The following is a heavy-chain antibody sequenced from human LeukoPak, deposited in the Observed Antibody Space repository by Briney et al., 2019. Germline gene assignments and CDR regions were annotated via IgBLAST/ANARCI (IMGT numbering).Heavy chain of an antibody. V-gene: IGHV4-59*01. CDR3: ARERAEDTAMVPAQFDY. Sequence: PSETLSLTCTVSGGSISSYYWSWIRQPPGKGLEWIGYIYNSGSTNYNPSLKSRVTISVDTSKNQFSLKLSSVTAADTAVYYCARERAEDTAMVPAQFDYWGQGTLVTVSS. CDR1: GGSISSYY. D-gene: IGHD5-18*01. J-gene: IGHJ4*02. CDR2: IYNSGST.